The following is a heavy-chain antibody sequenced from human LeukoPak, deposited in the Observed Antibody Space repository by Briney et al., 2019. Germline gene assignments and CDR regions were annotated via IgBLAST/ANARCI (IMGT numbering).Heavy chain of an antibody. V-gene: IGHV4-39*01. Sequence: PSETLSLTCTVSGGSISSSYYWGWIRQPPGKGLEWIGSIYYSGSTYYNPSLKSRVTISVDTSKNQFSLKLSSVTDADTAVYYCASVCGDYLSYFDYWGQGTLVTVSS. CDR2: IYYSGST. CDR3: ASVCGDYLSYFDY. CDR1: GGSISSSYY. D-gene: IGHD4-17*01. J-gene: IGHJ4*02.